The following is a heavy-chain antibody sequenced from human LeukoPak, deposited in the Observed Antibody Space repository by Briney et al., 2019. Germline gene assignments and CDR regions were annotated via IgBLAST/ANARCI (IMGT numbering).Heavy chain of an antibody. CDR2: ISYDGSNK. J-gene: IGHJ4*02. D-gene: IGHD6-6*01. CDR3: ARNSLEYSSLDY. Sequence: GRSLRFSCAASGFTFSSYAMHWVRQAPGKGLEWVAVISYDGSNKYYADSVKGRFTISRDNSKNTLYLQMNSLRAEDTAVYYCARNSLEYSSLDYWGQGTLVTVSS. CDR1: GFTFSSYA. V-gene: IGHV3-30*04.